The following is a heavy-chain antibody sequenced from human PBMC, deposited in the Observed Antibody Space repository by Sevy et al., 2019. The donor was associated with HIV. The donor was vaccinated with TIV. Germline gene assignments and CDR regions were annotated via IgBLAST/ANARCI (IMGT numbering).Heavy chain of an antibody. CDR1: GFTFSSYA. Sequence: GESLKISCAASGFTFSSYAMSWVRQAPGKGLEWVSAISGSGGSTYYADSVQGRFTISRDNSKIRLYLQMNRLRAEDTAVYYCAKDGGTYFYDSSGRESFYMDVWGKGTTVTVSS. J-gene: IGHJ6*03. CDR3: AKDGGTYFYDSSGRESFYMDV. CDR2: ISGSGGST. V-gene: IGHV3-23*01. D-gene: IGHD3-22*01.